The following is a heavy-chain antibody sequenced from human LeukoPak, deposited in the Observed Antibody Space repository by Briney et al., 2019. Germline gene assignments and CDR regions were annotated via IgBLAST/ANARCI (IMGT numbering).Heavy chain of an antibody. CDR3: ARGPDYYDSSGYYSFN. CDR2: IYYSGST. V-gene: IGHV4-59*01. J-gene: IGHJ4*02. D-gene: IGHD3-22*01. Sequence: SETLSLTCTVSGGSISSYYWSWIRQPPGKGLEWTGYIYYSGSTNYNPSLKSRVTISVDTSKNQFSLKLSSVTAADTAVYYCARGPDYYDSSGYYSFNWGQGTLVTVSS. CDR1: GGSISSYY.